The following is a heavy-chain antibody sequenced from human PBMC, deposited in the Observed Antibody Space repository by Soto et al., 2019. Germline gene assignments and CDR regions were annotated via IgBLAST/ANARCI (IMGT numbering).Heavy chain of an antibody. CDR3: ARGCSSTSCYVRDY. CDR1: GYTFTSYA. J-gene: IGHJ4*02. CDR2: INAGNGNT. Sequence: GASVKVSCKASGYTFTSYAMDWVRQARGQRREWMGWINAGNGNTKYSQKFQGRVTITRDTSASTAYMELSSLRSEDTAVYYCARGCSSTSCYVRDYWGQGTLVTVSS. D-gene: IGHD2-2*01. V-gene: IGHV1-3*01.